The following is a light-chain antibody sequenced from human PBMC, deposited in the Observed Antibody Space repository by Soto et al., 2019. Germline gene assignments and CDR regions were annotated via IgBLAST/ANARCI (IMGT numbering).Light chain of an antibody. J-gene: IGKJ2*02. CDR2: GAS. CDR1: QSVSSN. V-gene: IGKV3-15*01. CDR3: QQYNNWPPGCT. Sequence: EIVMTQSPATLSVSPGERANLSCRASQSVSSNLAWYQQKPCQAPRLLIYGASTRATGIPARFSGSGSGTEFTLTISSLQSEDFAVYYCQQYNNWPPGCTFGQGTKLEIK.